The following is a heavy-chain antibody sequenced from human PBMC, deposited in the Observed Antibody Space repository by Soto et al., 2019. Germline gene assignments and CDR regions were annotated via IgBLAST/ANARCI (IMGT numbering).Heavy chain of an antibody. V-gene: IGHV4-61*01. CDR1: GGSVSSGSYY. D-gene: IGHD3-9*01. Sequence: QVQLQESGPGLVKPSETLSLTCTVSGGSVSSGSYYWSWIRQPPGKGLEWIGYIYYSGSTNYNPSHKSRVTIAVDTSKNQFSLKLSSVTAADTAVYYCARGDYDILTGYVSFDPWGQGTLVTVSS. J-gene: IGHJ5*02. CDR2: IYYSGST. CDR3: ARGDYDILTGYVSFDP.